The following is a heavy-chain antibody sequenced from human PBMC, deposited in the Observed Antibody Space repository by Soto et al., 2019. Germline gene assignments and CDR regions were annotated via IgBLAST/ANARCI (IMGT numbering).Heavy chain of an antibody. CDR2: ISYDGSNK. Sequence: GGSLRLSCAASGFTFSSYAMHWVRQAPGKWLEWVAVISYDGSNKYYADSVKGRFTISRDNSKNTLYLQMNSLRAEDTAVYYCARAIRGGDWFDPWGQGXLVTVYS. J-gene: IGHJ5*02. CDR3: ARAIRGGDWFDP. D-gene: IGHD3-10*01. CDR1: GFTFSSYA. V-gene: IGHV3-30-3*01.